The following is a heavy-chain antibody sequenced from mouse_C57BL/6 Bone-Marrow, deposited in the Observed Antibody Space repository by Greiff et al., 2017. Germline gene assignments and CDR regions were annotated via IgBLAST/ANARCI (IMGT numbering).Heavy chain of an antibody. Sequence: EVKLMESGAELVRPWASVKLSCTASGFNIKDDYMHWVKQRPEQGRERIGLIYPENGDTEYASKFQGKATITADTSSNTAYLQLSSLTSADTAVYYCTTTSNYGYWGQGTTLTVSS. J-gene: IGHJ2*01. V-gene: IGHV14-4*01. D-gene: IGHD2-5*01. CDR3: TTTSNYGY. CDR2: IYPENGDT. CDR1: GFNIKDDY.